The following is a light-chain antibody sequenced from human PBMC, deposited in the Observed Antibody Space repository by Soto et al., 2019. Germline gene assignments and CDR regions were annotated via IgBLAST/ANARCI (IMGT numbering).Light chain of an antibody. J-gene: IGLJ2*01. V-gene: IGLV1-40*01. CDR3: QSYDSSLSGVV. CDR1: SSNTGAGYA. Sequence: QSVLTQPPSVSGAPGQRVTISCTGSSSNTGAGYAVHWYQQLPGTAPKLLIYDNNNRPSGVPDRFSGSESGTSASLAITGLQAEDEANYYCQSYDSSLSGVVFGGGTKLTVL. CDR2: DNN.